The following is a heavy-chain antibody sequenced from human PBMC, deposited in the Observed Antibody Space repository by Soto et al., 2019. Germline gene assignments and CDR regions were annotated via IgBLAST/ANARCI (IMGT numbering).Heavy chain of an antibody. D-gene: IGHD2-21*02. V-gene: IGHV1-46*01. J-gene: IGHJ4*02. Sequence: ASVKVSCKASGDTFTDYYIHWVRQAPGQGLEWMGTVNPSGGHTTYAQHFLGRVTMTRDKSTSTLYMELTSLTSDDTAIYYCARGGHVVVVTAALDYWGQGTLVTVSS. CDR2: VNPSGGHT. CDR1: GDTFTDYY. CDR3: ARGGHVVVVTAALDY.